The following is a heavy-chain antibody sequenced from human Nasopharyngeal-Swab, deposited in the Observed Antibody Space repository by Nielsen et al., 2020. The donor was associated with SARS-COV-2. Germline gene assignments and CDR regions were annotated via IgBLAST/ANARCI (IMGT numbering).Heavy chain of an antibody. CDR1: GGSFSGHY. Sequence: SQTLSLTCAVYGGSFSGHYWSWIRQPPGKGLEWIGEINHSGSTNYNPSLKSRDTISVDTSKNQFSLKLSSVTAADTAVYYCASYCGGDCYAFDYWGQGTLVTVSS. D-gene: IGHD2-21*02. J-gene: IGHJ4*02. V-gene: IGHV4-34*01. CDR3: ASYCGGDCYAFDY. CDR2: INHSGST.